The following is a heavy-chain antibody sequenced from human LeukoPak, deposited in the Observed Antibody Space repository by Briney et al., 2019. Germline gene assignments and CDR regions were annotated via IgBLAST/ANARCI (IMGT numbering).Heavy chain of an antibody. J-gene: IGHJ4*02. D-gene: IGHD3-22*01. Sequence: SVTVSCTASGGTFSSYAISWVRQAPGQGLKWMGGIIPIFGTANYAQKFQGRVTITADESTSTAYMELSSLRSEDTAVYYCARVVDSSGYYYDYWGQGTLVTVSS. V-gene: IGHV1-69*13. CDR3: ARVVDSSGYYYDY. CDR2: IIPIFGTA. CDR1: GGTFSSYA.